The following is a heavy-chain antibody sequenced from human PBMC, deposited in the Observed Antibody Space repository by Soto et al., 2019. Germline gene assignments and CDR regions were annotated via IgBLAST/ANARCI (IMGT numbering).Heavy chain of an antibody. J-gene: IGHJ4*02. V-gene: IGHV1-46*01. CDR3: AGGSGYENLDY. Sequence: RASVKVSCKAPGYSFTNYYIQWVRLAPGQGLEWMGLINPHGGNTIYAQNFQGRVTMTRDTSTSTVYMELSSLRSDDTAVYYCAGGSGYENLDYWGQGTLVTVSS. CDR2: INPHGGNT. CDR1: GYSFTNYY. D-gene: IGHD5-12*01.